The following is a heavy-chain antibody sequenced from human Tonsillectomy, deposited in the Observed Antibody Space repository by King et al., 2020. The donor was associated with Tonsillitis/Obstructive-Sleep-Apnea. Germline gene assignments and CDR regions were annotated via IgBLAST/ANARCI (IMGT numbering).Heavy chain of an antibody. J-gene: IGHJ4*02. CDR3: ARSAPKYYYDSSGYFNY. D-gene: IGHD3-22*01. CDR1: GYSFTSYW. V-gene: IGHV5-51*01. Sequence: QLVQSGAEVKKPGESLKISCKGSGYSFTSYWIGWVRQMPGKSLEWMGIIYPGDSDTRYSPSFQGQVTISADKSISTAYLQWSSLKASDTAMYYCARSAPKYYYDSSGYFNYWGQGTLVTVSS. CDR2: IYPGDSDT.